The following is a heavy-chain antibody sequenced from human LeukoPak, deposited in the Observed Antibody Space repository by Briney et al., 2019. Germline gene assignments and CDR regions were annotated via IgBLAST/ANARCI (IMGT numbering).Heavy chain of an antibody. J-gene: IGHJ4*02. CDR2: IYTSGNT. V-gene: IGHV4-4*07. D-gene: IGHD3-22*01. CDR1: GGSIRSYH. Sequence: PSETLSLTCTVSGGSIRSYHWSWIRQPAGKGLEWVGLIYTSGNTKYNSSLKSRVSMSVDTSKNHVSLKLGSVTAADTAVYYCARDRRGYYDSSGYFDRWGQGTLVTVSS. CDR3: ARDRRGYYDSSGYFDR.